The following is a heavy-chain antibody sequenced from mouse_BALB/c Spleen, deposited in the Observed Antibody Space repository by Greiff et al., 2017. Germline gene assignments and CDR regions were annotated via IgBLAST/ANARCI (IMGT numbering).Heavy chain of an antibody. J-gene: IGHJ3*01. V-gene: IGHV7-3*02. CDR3: ARDIGFAY. CDR1: GFTFTDYY. CDR2: IRNKANGYTT. Sequence: EVQLQESGGGLVQPGGSLRLSCATSGFTFTDYYMSWVRQPPGKALEWLGFIRNKANGYTTEYSASVKGRFTISRDNSQSILYLQMNTLRAEDSATYYCARDIGFAYWGQGTLVTVSA.